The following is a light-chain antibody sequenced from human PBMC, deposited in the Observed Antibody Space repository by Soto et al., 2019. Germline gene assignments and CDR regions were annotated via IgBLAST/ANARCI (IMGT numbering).Light chain of an antibody. Sequence: DIVMTQSPDSLAVSLGERATINCKSSQSVLHSSNNKNYLAWYQQKPGQPPKLFIYWASTRESGVPDRFSGSGSGTDFTLSISSLQAEDVAVYYCQQYYSIPLTFGGGTKVEIK. V-gene: IGKV4-1*01. J-gene: IGKJ4*01. CDR3: QQYYSIPLT. CDR2: WAS. CDR1: QSVLHSSNNKNY.